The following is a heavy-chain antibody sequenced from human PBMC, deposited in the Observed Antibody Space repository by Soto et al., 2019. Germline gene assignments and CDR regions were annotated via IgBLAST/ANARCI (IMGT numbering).Heavy chain of an antibody. D-gene: IGHD1-26*01. CDR2: FSWDGRST. CDR3: AKGKGGYYYGMDV. V-gene: IGHV3-43*01. Sequence: EVQLVESGGVAVQPGGSLRLSCAASGFNFQDYTMHWVRQPPGKGLEWVSLFSWDGRSTYYADSVKGRFTIARDNSKKSRYLELNSLRTEDTALYYCAKGKGGYYYGMDVWGQGTTVTVFS. CDR1: GFNFQDYT. J-gene: IGHJ6*02.